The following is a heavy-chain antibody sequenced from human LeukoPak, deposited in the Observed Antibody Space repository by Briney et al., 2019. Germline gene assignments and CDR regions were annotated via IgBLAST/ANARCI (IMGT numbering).Heavy chain of an antibody. D-gene: IGHD3-10*01. CDR3: ARGRVVRGVRSLYDY. J-gene: IGHJ4*02. Sequence: SETLSLTCAVYGGSFSGYYWSWIRQPPGKGLEWIGEINHSGSTNYNPSLKSRVTISVDTSKNQFSLKLSSVTAADTAVYYCARGRVVRGVRSLYDYWGQGTLVTVSS. CDR1: GGSFSGYY. CDR2: INHSGST. V-gene: IGHV4-34*01.